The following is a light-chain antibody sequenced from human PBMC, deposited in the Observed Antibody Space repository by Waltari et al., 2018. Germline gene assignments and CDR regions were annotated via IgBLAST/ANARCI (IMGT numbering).Light chain of an antibody. CDR3: HQVNSYPLT. Sequence: DIQLTQSPSLLSASVGDRVTITCRASQGISSYLTWFQQKPGKAPKLLIYAASTLQSGVPSRFSGSGSGTEFTLTISSLQPEDFATYYCHQVNSYPLTFGGGTKVEIK. CDR2: AAS. J-gene: IGKJ4*01. V-gene: IGKV1-9*01. CDR1: QGISSY.